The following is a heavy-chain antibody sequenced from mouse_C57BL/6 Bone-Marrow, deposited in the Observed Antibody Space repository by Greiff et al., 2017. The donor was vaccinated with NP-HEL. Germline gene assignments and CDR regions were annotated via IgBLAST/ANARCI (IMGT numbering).Heavy chain of an antibody. D-gene: IGHD1-1*01. CDR3: TRGVYYGSSSAWFAY. CDR2: IDPETGGT. CDR1: GYTFTDYE. V-gene: IGHV1-15*01. J-gene: IGHJ3*01. Sequence: QVQLKQSGAELVRPGASVTLSCKASGYTFTDYEMHWVKQTPVHGLEWIGAIDPETGGTAYNQKFKGKAILTADKSSSTAYMELRSLTSEDSAVYYCTRGVYYGSSSAWFAYWGQGTLVTVSA.